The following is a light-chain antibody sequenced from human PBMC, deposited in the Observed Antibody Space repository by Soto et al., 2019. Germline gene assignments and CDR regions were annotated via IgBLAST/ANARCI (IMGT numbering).Light chain of an antibody. Sequence: DIVMNQSQESLAVSLGERATINCKSSQSVLYSSNNKNYLAWYQQKPGQPPKLLIYWASTRESGVPDRFSGSGSGTDFTLTICSLQAEDVAVYYCQQYYRTPWPFGQGTK. J-gene: IGKJ1*01. CDR2: WAS. CDR1: QSVLYSSNNKNY. CDR3: QQYYRTPWP. V-gene: IGKV4-1*01.